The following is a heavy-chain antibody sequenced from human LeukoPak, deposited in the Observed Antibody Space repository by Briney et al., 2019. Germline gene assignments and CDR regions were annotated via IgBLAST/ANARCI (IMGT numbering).Heavy chain of an antibody. CDR3: ARGSCTNGVCLYYMDV. J-gene: IGHJ6*03. Sequence: PGGSLRLSCAASGFTFSSYWMHWVRQAPGKGLVWVSRINSDGSSTSYADSVKGRFTISRDNAKNTLYLQMNSLRAEDTAVYYCARGSCTNGVCLYYMDVWGKGTTVTVSS. CDR2: INSDGSST. D-gene: IGHD2-8*01. V-gene: IGHV3-74*01. CDR1: GFTFSSYW.